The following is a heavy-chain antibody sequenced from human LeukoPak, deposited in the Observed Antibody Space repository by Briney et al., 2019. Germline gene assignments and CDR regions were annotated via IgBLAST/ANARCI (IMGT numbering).Heavy chain of an antibody. J-gene: IGHJ3*02. CDR3: ASSGGEDYGDYHAFDI. CDR1: GGSLSGYY. D-gene: IGHD4-17*01. Sequence: SETLSLTCAVYGGSLSGYYWSWIRQPPGKGLEWIGEINHSGSTNYNPSLKSRVTISVDTSKNQFSLKLSSVTAADTAVYYCASSGGEDYGDYHAFDIWGQGTMVTVSS. V-gene: IGHV4-34*01. CDR2: INHSGST.